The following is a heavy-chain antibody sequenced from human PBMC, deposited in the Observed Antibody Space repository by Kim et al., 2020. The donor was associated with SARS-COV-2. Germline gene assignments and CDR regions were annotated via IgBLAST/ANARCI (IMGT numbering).Heavy chain of an antibody. CDR1: GGSISSYY. J-gene: IGHJ3*02. CDR2: IYYSGST. CDR3: ARENGDYVSGAFDI. D-gene: IGHD4-17*01. V-gene: IGHV4-59*13. Sequence: SETLSLTCTVSGGSISSYYWSWIRQPPGKGLEWIGYIYYSGSTNYNPSLKSRVTISVDTSKNQFSLKLSSVTAADTAVYYCARENGDYVSGAFDIWGQGTMVTVSS.